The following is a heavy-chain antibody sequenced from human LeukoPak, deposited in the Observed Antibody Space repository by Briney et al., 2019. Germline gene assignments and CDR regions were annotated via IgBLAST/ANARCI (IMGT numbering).Heavy chain of an antibody. J-gene: IGHJ3*02. D-gene: IGHD1-7*01. CDR1: GGSISSHY. CDR2: TYYSGST. Sequence: SETLSLTCTVSGGSISSHYWSWIRQPPGKGLEWIGYTYYSGSTNYNPSLKSRVTISVDTSKNQFSLKLSSVTAADTAVYYCARGYWNYDAFDIWGQGTMVTVSS. V-gene: IGHV4-59*11. CDR3: ARGYWNYDAFDI.